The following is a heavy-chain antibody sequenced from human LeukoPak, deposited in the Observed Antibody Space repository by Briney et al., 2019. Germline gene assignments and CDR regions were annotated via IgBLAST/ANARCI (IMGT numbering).Heavy chain of an antibody. CDR3: ARDHYYDSSGNYYGGYYFDY. V-gene: IGHV3-21*01. J-gene: IGHJ4*02. D-gene: IGHD3-22*01. CDR2: IISSSYI. CDR1: EFTFSSFT. Sequence: GGALRLSCAASEFTFSSFTMNWGRPAPGKGLEWVSSIISSSYIFYADSVKRRFTISRDNGKNSLYLQMNSLRAEDTAVYYCARDHYYDSSGNYYGGYYFDYWGQGTLVTVSS.